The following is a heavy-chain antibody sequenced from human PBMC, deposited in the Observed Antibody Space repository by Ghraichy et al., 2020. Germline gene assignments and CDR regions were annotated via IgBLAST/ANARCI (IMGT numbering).Heavy chain of an antibody. CDR3: ARGSVVSCFGATCYPIDY. J-gene: IGHJ4*01. Sequence: GGSLRLSCAASGFIFTNYAMSWVRQAPGKRLEWIAATSGSDGVTYHADSVKGRFTISRDNTNNMLYLQMNSLRAEDTAMYYCARGSVVSCFGATCYPIDYWGQEPWSPSPQ. V-gene: IGHV3-23*01. CDR1: GFIFTNYA. CDR2: TSGSDGVT. D-gene: IGHD4/OR15-4a*01.